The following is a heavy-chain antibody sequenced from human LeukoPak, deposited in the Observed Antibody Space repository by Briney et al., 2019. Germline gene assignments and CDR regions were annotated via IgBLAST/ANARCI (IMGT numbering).Heavy chain of an antibody. J-gene: IGHJ4*02. D-gene: IGHD3-3*01. CDR2: IYYSGST. V-gene: IGHV4-59*12. CDR1: GGSISNYY. CDR3: ARDLEDYDFWSGYFDY. Sequence: SETLSLTCTLSGGSISNYYWTWIRQPPGKGLEWIGYIYYSGSTYYNPSLKSRVTISVDTSKNQFSLKLSCVTAADTAVYYCARDLEDYDFWSGYFDYWGQGTLVTVSS.